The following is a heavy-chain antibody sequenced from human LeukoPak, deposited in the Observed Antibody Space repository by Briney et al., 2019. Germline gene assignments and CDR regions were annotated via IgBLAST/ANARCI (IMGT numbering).Heavy chain of an antibody. CDR1: GGSISSSNW. J-gene: IGHJ5*02. D-gene: IGHD2-15*01. CDR3: ARCVVVVAAPRGWFDP. CDR2: IYHSGST. V-gene: IGHV4-4*02. Sequence: PSETLSLTCAVSGGSISSSNWWSWVRQPPGKGLEWIGEIYHSGSTNYNPSLTSRVTISVDKSKNQFSLKLSSVTAADTAVYYCARCVVVVAAPRGWFDPWGQGTLVTVSS.